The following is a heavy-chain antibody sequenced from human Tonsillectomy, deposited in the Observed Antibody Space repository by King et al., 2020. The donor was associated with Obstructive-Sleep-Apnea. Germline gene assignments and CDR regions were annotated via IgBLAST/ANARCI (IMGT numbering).Heavy chain of an antibody. CDR1: GCSLPQLS. Sequence: VQLVQSGAEVRKPGASVKVSCKVYGCSLPQLSIHWLRQAPGKGLEWMGGFNPKDGDRIYAQKFQGRITMTEDTSRDTAYVELSSLTSEDTAVYFCATGRYCSSPNCQYYHYGFDVWGLGTTVTVSS. J-gene: IGHJ6*02. V-gene: IGHV1-24*01. D-gene: IGHD2-2*01. CDR3: ATGRYCSSPNCQYYHYGFDV. CDR2: FNPKDGDR.